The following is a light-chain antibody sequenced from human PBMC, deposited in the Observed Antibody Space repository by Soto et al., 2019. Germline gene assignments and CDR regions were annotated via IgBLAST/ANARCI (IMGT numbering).Light chain of an antibody. CDR2: GAS. V-gene: IGKV3-20*01. CDR3: QQYGSSLIT. Sequence: EIVLTQSPGTLSLPPGERATLSCRASQSVSSSYLAWYQQKPGQAPRLLIYGASSRATGSPDRCSGSGCGTDFTLTISRLEPEDFAVYYCQQYGSSLITFGQGTRLEIK. CDR1: QSVSSSY. J-gene: IGKJ5*01.